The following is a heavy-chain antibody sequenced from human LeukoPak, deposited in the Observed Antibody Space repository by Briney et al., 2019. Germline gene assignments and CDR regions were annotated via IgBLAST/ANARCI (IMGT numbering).Heavy chain of an antibody. J-gene: IGHJ6*02. CDR3: AKVADYSLYYYYGMDV. V-gene: IGHV3-23*01. Sequence: GGSLRLSCAASGFTFSSYAMSWVRQAPGKGLEWVSAISGSGGSTYYADSVKGRFTISRDNSKNTLYLQMNSLRAEDTAVYYCAKVADYSLYYYYGMDVWGQGTTVTVSS. CDR1: GFTFSSYA. D-gene: IGHD2-15*01. CDR2: ISGSGGST.